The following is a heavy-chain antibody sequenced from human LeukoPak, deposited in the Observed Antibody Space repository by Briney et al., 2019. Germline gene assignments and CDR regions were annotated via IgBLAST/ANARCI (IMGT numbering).Heavy chain of an antibody. D-gene: IGHD3-10*01. Sequence: PSETVSLTCTVSGASVSNNNYYWGWIRQSPGRGLEWIASIYYSGSTYHNPSLKSRVTISVDTSKNQLSLKLNSVTAADTAVYYCAKSSWSLFDPWGQGTLVTVSS. V-gene: IGHV4-39*07. CDR3: AKSSWSLFDP. J-gene: IGHJ5*02. CDR2: IYYSGST. CDR1: GASVSNNNYY.